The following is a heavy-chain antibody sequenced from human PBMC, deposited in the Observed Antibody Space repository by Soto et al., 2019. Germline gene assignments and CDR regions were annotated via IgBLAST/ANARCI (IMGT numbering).Heavy chain of an antibody. J-gene: IGHJ6*02. Sequence: EVQLVESGGGLVQPGGSLRLSCTASGFTFSSYWMSWVRQAPGKGLEWVANIKHDGSEKNYVDSVKGSFTISTDNAKNSVLLQMNSLRAEDTAVYCCARQGGRRTYYYYYGMDVWGQGTTVTVSS. CDR2: IKHDGSEK. D-gene: IGHD3-16*01. CDR1: GFTFSSYW. V-gene: IGHV3-7*01. CDR3: ARQGGRRTYYYYYGMDV.